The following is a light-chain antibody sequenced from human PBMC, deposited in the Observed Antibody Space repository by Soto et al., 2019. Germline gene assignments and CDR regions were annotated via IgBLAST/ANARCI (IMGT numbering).Light chain of an antibody. CDR3: SSYAGSSTVV. CDR2: EGA. CDR1: SSDIGGYNF. J-gene: IGLJ3*02. Sequence: QSALTQPASVSGSPGQSITISCTGTSSDIGGYNFVSWYQQYPGTAPKLVIYEGAKRPPEVSNRFSGSKSGNTASLSISGLQAEAEADYYCSSYAGSSTVVFGGGTKLTVL. V-gene: IGLV2-23*01.